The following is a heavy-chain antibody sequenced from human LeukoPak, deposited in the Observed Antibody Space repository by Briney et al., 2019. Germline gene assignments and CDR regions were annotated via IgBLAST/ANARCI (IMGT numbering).Heavy chain of an antibody. V-gene: IGHV3-21*01. Sequence: GGSLRLSCAASGFTFSSYRLNWVRQAPGKGLEWISSILSSTTYIYYADSVKGRFTISRDNAKNSLYLQMNSLRAEDTAVYYCARQTGYSYGEYFDYWGQGTLVTVSS. D-gene: IGHD5-18*01. CDR3: ARQTGYSYGEYFDY. CDR1: GFTFSSYR. CDR2: ILSSTTYI. J-gene: IGHJ4*02.